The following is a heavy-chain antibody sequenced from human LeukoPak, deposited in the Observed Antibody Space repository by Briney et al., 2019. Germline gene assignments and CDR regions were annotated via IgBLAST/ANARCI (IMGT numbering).Heavy chain of an antibody. CDR3: ASPRFGVVSWYYYGMDV. Sequence: AASVKVSCKASGGTFSSYAISWVRQAPGQGLEWMGRIILILGIANYAQKFQGRVTITADKSTSTAYMELSSLRSEDTAVYYCASPRFGVVSWYYYGMDVWGQGTTVTVSS. D-gene: IGHD3-3*01. J-gene: IGHJ6*02. V-gene: IGHV1-69*04. CDR1: GGTFSSYA. CDR2: IILILGIA.